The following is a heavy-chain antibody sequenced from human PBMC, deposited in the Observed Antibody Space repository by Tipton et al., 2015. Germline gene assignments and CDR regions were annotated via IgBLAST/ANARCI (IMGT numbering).Heavy chain of an antibody. D-gene: IGHD6-19*01. CDR1: GGSFSDYY. J-gene: IGHJ4*02. Sequence: TLSLTCAVYGGSFSDYYWSWIRQPPGKGLEWIGEINHSGSTKYKSFLKSRVTISGDTSKNQFSLKLSSVTAADTAVYYCARGYTSGWFHFFDYWGQGTLVTVSS. CDR2: INHSGST. V-gene: IGHV4-34*01. CDR3: ARGYTSGWFHFFDY.